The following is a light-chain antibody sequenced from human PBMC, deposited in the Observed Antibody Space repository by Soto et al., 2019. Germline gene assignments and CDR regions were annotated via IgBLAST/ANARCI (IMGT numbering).Light chain of an antibody. CDR3: YSFAGSSINV. CDR2: EGS. Sequence: QSALTQPASVSGSPGQSITISCTRISSDVGTYNLVSWYQHHPGKAPKLMIYEGSKRPSGVSDRFSGSKSGNTASLTISGLQAEDEADYYCYSFAGSSINVFGTGIKLTVL. V-gene: IGLV2-23*01. J-gene: IGLJ1*01. CDR1: SSDVGTYNL.